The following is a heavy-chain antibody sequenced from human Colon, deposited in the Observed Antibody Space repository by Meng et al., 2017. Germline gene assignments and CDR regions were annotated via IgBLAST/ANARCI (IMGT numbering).Heavy chain of an antibody. V-gene: IGHV3-33*01. CDR1: GFSFSTYG. CDR2: IWFDGSNK. Sequence: QGPRVGSGGDVVQPGRSLRLSCVASGFSFSTYGMHWVRQAPGKGLEWVAIIWFDGSNKYYGDSVEGRFTISRDNSKNTLYLQMNSLRVEDTAVYYCARGATPENFDYWGQGTLVTVSS. CDR3: ARGATPENFDY. J-gene: IGHJ4*02.